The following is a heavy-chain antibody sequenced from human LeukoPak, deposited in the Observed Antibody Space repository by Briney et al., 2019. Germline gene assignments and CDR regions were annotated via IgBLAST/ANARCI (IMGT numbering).Heavy chain of an antibody. Sequence: ASVNVSCKASGYTFTGYYMHWVRQAPGQGLEWMGWINPNSGGTNYAQKFQGRVTMTRDTSISTAYMELSRLRSDDTAVYYCARAPRWQQLVFDYWGQGTLVTVSS. CDR1: GYTFTGYY. J-gene: IGHJ4*02. CDR3: ARAPRWQQLVFDY. D-gene: IGHD6-13*01. CDR2: INPNSGGT. V-gene: IGHV1-2*02.